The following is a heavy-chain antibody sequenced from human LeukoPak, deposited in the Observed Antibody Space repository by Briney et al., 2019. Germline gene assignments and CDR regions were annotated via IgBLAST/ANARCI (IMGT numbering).Heavy chain of an antibody. D-gene: IGHD4-17*01. CDR2: IYYSGDT. CDR1: GGSINNYY. V-gene: IGHV4-59*01. Sequence: PSETLSLTCTVSGGSINNYYWSWIRQPPGKGLEWIGFIYYSGDTNCNPSLQSRVTMSVDTTKNQFSLKLSSVTAADTAVYYCARVLVGDYVNFDYWGQGTLVTVSS. CDR3: ARVLVGDYVNFDY. J-gene: IGHJ4*02.